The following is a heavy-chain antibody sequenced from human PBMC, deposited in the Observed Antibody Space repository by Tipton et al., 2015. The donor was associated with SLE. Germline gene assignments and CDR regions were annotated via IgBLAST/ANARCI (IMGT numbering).Heavy chain of an antibody. D-gene: IGHD2-2*01. CDR1: GGSLSGFH. Sequence: TLSLTCAVYGGSLSGFHWNWIRQFPRKGLEWSGQKSQFGGTNYNPSLSSRVHISIDTSKTQSSLILTSVTAADTGVYYCARVGCSNTNCLIRGWDVWGQGTTVTVSS. CDR3: ARVGCSNTNCLIRGWDV. V-gene: IGHV4-34*01. J-gene: IGHJ6*02. CDR2: KSQFGGT.